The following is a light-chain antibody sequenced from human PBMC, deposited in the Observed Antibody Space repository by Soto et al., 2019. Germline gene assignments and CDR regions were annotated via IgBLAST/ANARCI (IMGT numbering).Light chain of an antibody. CDR3: SSYTNNQRL. Sequence: QSALTQPASVSGSPGQSITISCTGASGDIGGHNFVSWYQQHPGEAPKLMIFEVNNRPSGVSTRFSGSKSGNTASLTISGLQPDDEAFYYCSSYTNNQRLFGGGTKVTVL. CDR2: EVN. J-gene: IGLJ2*01. V-gene: IGLV2-14*01. CDR1: SGDIGGHNF.